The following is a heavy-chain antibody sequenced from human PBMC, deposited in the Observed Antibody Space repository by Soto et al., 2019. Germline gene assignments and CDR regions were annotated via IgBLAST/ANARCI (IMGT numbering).Heavy chain of an antibody. CDR1: GFPFNKAC. J-gene: IGHJ6*02. CDR3: ASEYLEYYYYYGMDV. CDR2: ISSGRAIT. V-gene: IGHV3-48*01. Sequence: GGSLRLSCAASGFPFNKACMNWVRQSPGKGLEWVSYISSGRAITYYADSVKGRFTISRDNSKNTLYLQMNSLRAEDTAVYYCASEYLEYYYYYGMDVWGQGTTVTVSS.